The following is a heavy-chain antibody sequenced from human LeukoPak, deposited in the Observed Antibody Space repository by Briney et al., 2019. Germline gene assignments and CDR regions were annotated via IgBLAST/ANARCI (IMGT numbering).Heavy chain of an antibody. D-gene: IGHD2-21*02. J-gene: IGHJ6*03. CDR1: GYTFTGYY. CDR3: ARDCGGDCYPSPYYYYYYYMDV. Sequence: ASVKVSCKASGYTFTGYYMHWVRQAPGQGLEWMGWINPNSGGTNHAQKFQGRVTMTRDTSISTAYMELSRLRSDDTAVYYCARDCGGDCYPSPYYYYYYYMDVWGKGTTVTISS. V-gene: IGHV1-2*02. CDR2: INPNSGGT.